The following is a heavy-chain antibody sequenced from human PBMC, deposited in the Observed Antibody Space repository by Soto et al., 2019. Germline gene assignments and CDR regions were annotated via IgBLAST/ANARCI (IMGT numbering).Heavy chain of an antibody. Sequence: PGGSLRLSCTASGFTFGDYAMSWFRQAPGKGLEWVGFIRSKAYGGTTEYAASVKGRFTISRDDSKSIAYLQMNSLKTEDTAVYYCTRVWSYGPFDYWGQGTLVTVSS. CDR2: IRSKAYGGTT. D-gene: IGHD5-18*01. V-gene: IGHV3-49*03. CDR1: GFTFGDYA. CDR3: TRVWSYGPFDY. J-gene: IGHJ4*02.